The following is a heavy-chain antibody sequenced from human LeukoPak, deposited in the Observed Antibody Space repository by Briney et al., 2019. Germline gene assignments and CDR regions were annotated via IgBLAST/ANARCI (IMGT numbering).Heavy chain of an antibody. Sequence: GGSLRLSCAAPGFTFSSYWMSWVRQAPGKGLEWVANIKQDGSEKYYVDSVKGRFTISRDNAKNSLYLQMNSLRAEDTAVYYCARDQGGNSRHWGQGTLVTVSS. V-gene: IGHV3-7*01. J-gene: IGHJ4*02. D-gene: IGHD4-23*01. CDR3: ARDQGGNSRH. CDR1: GFTFSSYW. CDR2: IKQDGSEK.